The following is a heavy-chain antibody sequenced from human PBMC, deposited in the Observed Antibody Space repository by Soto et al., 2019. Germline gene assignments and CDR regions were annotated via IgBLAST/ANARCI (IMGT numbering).Heavy chain of an antibody. D-gene: IGHD7-27*01. CDR1: GGSISSSNW. J-gene: IGHJ4*02. Sequence: SETLSLTCAVSGGSISSSNWWSWVRQPPGKGLEWIGHIYDGGRTYNNPSLESRVTMSVDTSKSQLSLTLSSVSAADTAVYYCARGPSGDKVDSWGQGTLVTVSS. CDR3: ARGPSGDKVDS. CDR2: IYDGGRT. V-gene: IGHV4-4*02.